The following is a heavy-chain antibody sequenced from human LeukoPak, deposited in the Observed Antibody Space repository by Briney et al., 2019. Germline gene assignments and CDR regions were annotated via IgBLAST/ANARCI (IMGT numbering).Heavy chain of an antibody. J-gene: IGHJ4*02. D-gene: IGHD6-19*01. CDR3: TLSIAVAGGGYYFDY. CDR1: GFTFGDYA. Sequence: PGGSLRLSCTASGFTFGDYAMSWVRQAPGKGLEWVGFIRSKAYGGTTEYAAYVKGRFTISRDDSKSIAYLQMNSLKTEDTAVYYCTLSIAVAGGGYYFDYWGQGTLVTVSS. CDR2: IRSKAYGGTT. V-gene: IGHV3-49*04.